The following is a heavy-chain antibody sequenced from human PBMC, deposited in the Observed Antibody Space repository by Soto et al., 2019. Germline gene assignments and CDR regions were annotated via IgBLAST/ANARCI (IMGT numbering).Heavy chain of an antibody. J-gene: IGHJ4*02. V-gene: IGHV3-7*05. CDR3: AMPARGCNYGCPL. CDR1: GFTFSDYW. D-gene: IGHD5-18*01. CDR2: INQNGGEE. Sequence: GGSLRLSCAASGFTFSDYWMSWVRQAPGKGLEWVANINQNGGEEYYVDSVRGRFTISRDNAKNSLHLQMNSLRAEDTAVYYCAMPARGCNYGCPLWGQGTLVTVSS.